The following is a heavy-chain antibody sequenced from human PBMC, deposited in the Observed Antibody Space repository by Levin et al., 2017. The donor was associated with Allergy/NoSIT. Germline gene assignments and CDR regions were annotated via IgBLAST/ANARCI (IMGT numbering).Heavy chain of an antibody. CDR3: AKDTVAGKGPGAFDY. J-gene: IGHJ4*02. CDR2: ISWNSGSI. V-gene: IGHV3-9*01. Sequence: GGSLRLSCAASGFTFDDYAMHWVRQAPGKGLEWVSGISWNSGSIGYADSVKGRFTISRDNAKNSLYLQMNSLRAEDTALYYCAKDTVAGKGPGAFDYWGQGTLVTVSS. D-gene: IGHD6-19*01. CDR1: GFTFDDYA.